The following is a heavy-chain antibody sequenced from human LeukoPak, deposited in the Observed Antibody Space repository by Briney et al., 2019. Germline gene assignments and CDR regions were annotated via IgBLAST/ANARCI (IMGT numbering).Heavy chain of an antibody. CDR1: GYSITSGYY. D-gene: IGHD2-15*01. V-gene: IGHV4-38-2*02. CDR3: ARAGYCSGVSCYSAVPGKY. Sequence: PETLSLTCTVSGYSITSGYYWAWIRQSPGKGLEWIGSIYHSGNTYYNPSLKSRVIILVDTSKNQFSLQLGSVTPTDTAVYYCARAGYCSGVSCYSAVPGKYWGQGALVTVSS. J-gene: IGHJ4*02. CDR2: IYHSGNT.